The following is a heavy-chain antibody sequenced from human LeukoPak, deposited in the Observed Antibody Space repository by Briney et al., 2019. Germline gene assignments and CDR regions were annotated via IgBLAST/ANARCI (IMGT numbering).Heavy chain of an antibody. CDR2: ISYDGSNK. D-gene: IGHD1-1*01. V-gene: IGHV3-30*18. CDR3: AKTPKNWNEGRFDY. Sequence: GGSLRLSCAASGFTFSSYGMHWVRQAPGKGLEWVAVISYDGSNKYYADSVKGRFTISRDNSKNTLYLQMNSLRAEDTAVYYCAKTPKNWNEGRFDYWGQGTLVTVSS. CDR1: GFTFSSYG. J-gene: IGHJ4*02.